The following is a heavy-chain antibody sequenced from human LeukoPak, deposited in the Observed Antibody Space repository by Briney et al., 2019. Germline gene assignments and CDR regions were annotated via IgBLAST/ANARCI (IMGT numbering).Heavy chain of an antibody. J-gene: IGHJ3*02. CDR3: AKDRGGSYLGVNAFDI. Sequence: TGGSLRLSCAASGFTFSSYAMSWVRQAPGKGLEWVSAISGSGGSTYYADSVKGRFTISRDNSRNTLYLQMNSLRAEDTAVYYCAKDRGGSYLGVNAFDIWGQGTMVTVSS. CDR2: ISGSGGST. D-gene: IGHD1-26*01. CDR1: GFTFSSYA. V-gene: IGHV3-23*01.